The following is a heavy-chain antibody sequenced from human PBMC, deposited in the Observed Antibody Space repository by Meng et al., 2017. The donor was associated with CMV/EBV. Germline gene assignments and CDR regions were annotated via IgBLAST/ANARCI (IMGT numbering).Heavy chain of an antibody. CDR1: GFTFDDYA. Sequence: GGSLRLSCAASGFTFDDYAMHWVRQAPGKGLEWVAVISYDGSNKYYADSVKGRFTISRDNSKNTLYLQMNSLRAEDTAVYYCARDGQGSYDFWSGYYKQYYGMDVWGQGTTVTVSS. V-gene: IGHV3-30*14. J-gene: IGHJ6*02. D-gene: IGHD3-3*01. CDR3: ARDGQGSYDFWSGYYKQYYGMDV. CDR2: ISYDGSNK.